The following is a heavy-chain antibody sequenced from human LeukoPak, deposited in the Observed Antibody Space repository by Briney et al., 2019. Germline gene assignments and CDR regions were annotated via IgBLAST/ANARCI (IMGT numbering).Heavy chain of an antibody. CDR2: SYYSGST. D-gene: IGHD1-26*01. J-gene: IGHJ3*02. CDR3: ARHTLVGARNAFDI. V-gene: IGHV4-59*08. CDR1: GGSFSGYY. Sequence: PSETLSLTCAVYGGSFSGYYWSWIRQPPGKRLEWIGYSYYSGSTNYNPSLKSRVTISVDTSKSQFSLNLSSVSATDTAVYYCARHTLVGARNAFDIWGQGTMVTISS.